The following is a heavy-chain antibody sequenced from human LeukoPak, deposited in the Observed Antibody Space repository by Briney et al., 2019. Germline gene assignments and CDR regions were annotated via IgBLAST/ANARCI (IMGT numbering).Heavy chain of an antibody. Sequence: SETLSLTCTVSGGSISSGSYYWTWIRQPPGKGLEWIGHISYSGSPYHNPSLKSRLTISMDTSKNQFSLNLSSVTVADTAVYYCARRGSGWFDYWGQGTLVTVSS. D-gene: IGHD6-19*01. J-gene: IGHJ4*02. CDR2: ISYSGSP. CDR3: ARRGSGWFDY. CDR1: GGSISSGSYY. V-gene: IGHV4-30-4*01.